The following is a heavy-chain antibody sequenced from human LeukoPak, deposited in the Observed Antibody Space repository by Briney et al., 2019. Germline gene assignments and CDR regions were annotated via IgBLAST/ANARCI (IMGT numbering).Heavy chain of an antibody. CDR1: GGSFSGYY. Sequence: SETLSLTCAVYGGSFSGYYWSRIRQPPGKGLEWIGEINHSGSTNYNPSLKSRVTISVDTSKNQFSLKLSSVTAADTAVYYCARVSVDTAKDYWGQGTLVTVSS. CDR3: ARVSVDTAKDY. D-gene: IGHD5-18*01. J-gene: IGHJ4*02. CDR2: INHSGST. V-gene: IGHV4-34*01.